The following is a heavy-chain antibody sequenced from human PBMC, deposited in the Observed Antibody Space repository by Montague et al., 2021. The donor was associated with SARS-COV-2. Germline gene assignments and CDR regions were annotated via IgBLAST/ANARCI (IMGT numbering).Heavy chain of an antibody. V-gene: IGHV4-61*02. Sequence: TLSLTCTVSGGSIRSGSYYWSWIRQPAGKGLEWIGRIYSSGSTNYXPSLKSRVTMSVDTSKNQFSLKVSSVTAADTAVYYCARDNGDYYYYYYFDVWGQGTMVTVSS. CDR2: IYSSGST. CDR1: GGSIRSGSYY. J-gene: IGHJ6*02. CDR3: ARDNGDYYYYYYFDV. D-gene: IGHD4-17*01.